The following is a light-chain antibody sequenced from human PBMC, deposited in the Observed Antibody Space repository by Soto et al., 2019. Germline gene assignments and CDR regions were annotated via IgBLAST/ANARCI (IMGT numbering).Light chain of an antibody. CDR1: QSVSSSY. J-gene: IGKJ5*01. CDR3: QQRSNWPSIT. V-gene: IGKV3D-20*02. CDR2: GAS. Sequence: EIAMTQSPATLSLSPGERATLSCRAGQSVSSSYLAWYQQKPGQAPRLLIYGASSRATGIPDRFSGSGSGTDFTLTISRLEPEDFAVYYCQQRSNWPSITFGQGTRLEIK.